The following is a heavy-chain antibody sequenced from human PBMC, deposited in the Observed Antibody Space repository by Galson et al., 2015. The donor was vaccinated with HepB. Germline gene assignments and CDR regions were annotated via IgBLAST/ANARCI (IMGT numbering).Heavy chain of an antibody. D-gene: IGHD4-17*01. V-gene: IGHV3-15*01. CDR3: TTHPFYDYGDWYMSYYYGMDV. Sequence: SLRLSCAASGFTFSNAWMSWVRQAPGKGLEWVGRIKSKTDGGTTDYAAPVKGRFTISRDDSKNTLYPQMNSLKTEDTAVYFCTTHPFYDYGDWYMSYYYGMDVWGQGTTVTVSS. CDR2: IKSKTDGGTT. J-gene: IGHJ6*02. CDR1: GFTFSNAW.